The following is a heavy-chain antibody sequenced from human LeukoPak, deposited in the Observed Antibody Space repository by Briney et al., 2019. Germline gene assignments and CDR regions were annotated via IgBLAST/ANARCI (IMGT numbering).Heavy chain of an antibody. Sequence: GGSLRLSCAASGFAFSSYSMNWVRKAPGKGLEWISYISRRISTIYYADSVKGRFIISRDNAKNSLFLQMNSLRDEDTAVYYCARETSSGWYVPLWGQGTLVTVSS. D-gene: IGHD6-19*01. CDR1: GFAFSSYS. CDR3: ARETSSGWYVPL. CDR2: ISRRISTI. V-gene: IGHV3-48*02. J-gene: IGHJ4*02.